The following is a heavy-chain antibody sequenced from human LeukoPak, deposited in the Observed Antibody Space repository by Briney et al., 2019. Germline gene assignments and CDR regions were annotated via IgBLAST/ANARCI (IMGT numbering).Heavy chain of an antibody. D-gene: IGHD3-10*01. CDR3: ARARRYYYGSGSPNDAFDI. J-gene: IGHJ3*02. CDR2: IYYSGST. V-gene: IGHV4-59*01. Sequence: PSETLSLTCTVSGGSISSYYWSWIRQPPGKGLEWIGYIYYSGSTNYNPSLKSRVTISVDTSKNQFSLKLSSVTAADTAVYYCARARRYYYGSGSPNDAFDIWGQGTMVTVSS. CDR1: GGSISSYY.